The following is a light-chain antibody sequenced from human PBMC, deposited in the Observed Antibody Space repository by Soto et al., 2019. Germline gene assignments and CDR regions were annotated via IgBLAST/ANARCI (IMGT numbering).Light chain of an antibody. CDR3: QQYGNSVGLT. CDR2: DAS. J-gene: IGKJ4*01. CDR1: QSVSSY. V-gene: IGKV3-11*01. Sequence: EIVLTQSPATLSLSPGERATLSCRASQSVSSYLAWYQQKPGQAPRLLIYDASNRATGIPARSSGSGSGTDFTLTISSLEPEDFVVYYCQQYGNSVGLTFGGGTKVDIK.